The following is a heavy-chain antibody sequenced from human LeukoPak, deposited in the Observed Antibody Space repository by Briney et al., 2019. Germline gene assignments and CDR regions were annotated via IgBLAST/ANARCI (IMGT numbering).Heavy chain of an antibody. J-gene: IGHJ4*02. V-gene: IGHV3-53*01. D-gene: IGHD6-19*01. CDR2: IYSGGSV. Sequence: GGSLRLSCAASGFTVSSNYMSWIRQAPGKGLEWVSIIYSGGSVRYADSVRSRFTISRDDSKNTVYLQMNSLRAEDTAVYYCARDSAAKGYWGQGTLVTVSS. CDR3: ARDSAAKGY. CDR1: GFTVSSNY.